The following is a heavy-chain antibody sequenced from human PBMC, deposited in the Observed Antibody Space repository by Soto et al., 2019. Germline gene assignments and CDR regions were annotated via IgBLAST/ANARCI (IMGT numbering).Heavy chain of an antibody. V-gene: IGHV3-48*03. CDR1: GFIFSSYD. CDR2: ISSNGGYI. D-gene: IGHD2-8*01. Sequence: EVQLVESGGGLVQPGGSLRLSCAASGFIFSSYDMNWVRQAPDKGLEWVSHISSNGGYIKYADSVKGRFTISRDNAKNSLYLQMSSLRTEDTASYYCACYSGCRNGVCSRVDSWGQGTRVTVSS. CDR3: ACYSGCRNGVCSRVDS. J-gene: IGHJ4*02.